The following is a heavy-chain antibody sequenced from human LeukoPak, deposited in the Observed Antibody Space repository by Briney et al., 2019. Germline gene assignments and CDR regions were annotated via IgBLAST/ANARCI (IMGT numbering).Heavy chain of an antibody. D-gene: IGHD6-19*01. J-gene: IGHJ4*02. Sequence: VGYLRLSYAPAAFTFSSYDMHSVRQATGKSLKWVSAIGTAGDTYYPGSVKGRFTTSRENAKNSFYLQMNSLRAGDTAVYYCARSSGIAVAGIDYWGQGTLVTVSS. CDR1: AFTFSSYD. V-gene: IGHV3-13*01. CDR3: ARSSGIAVAGIDY. CDR2: IGTAGDT.